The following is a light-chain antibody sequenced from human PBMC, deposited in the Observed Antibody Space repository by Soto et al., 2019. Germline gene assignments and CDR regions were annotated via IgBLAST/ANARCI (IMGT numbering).Light chain of an antibody. CDR1: SSDVGGYNY. CDR3: SSYTRSIL. CDR2: DVS. V-gene: IGLV2-14*01. J-gene: IGLJ2*01. Sequence: QSALTQPASVSGSPGQSITISCTGTSSDVGGYNYVSWYQQHPGKAPKLMIYDVSNRTSGVYNRFSGSKSGNTAPLTISGLQAEDEADYYCSSYTRSILFGGGTKLTVL.